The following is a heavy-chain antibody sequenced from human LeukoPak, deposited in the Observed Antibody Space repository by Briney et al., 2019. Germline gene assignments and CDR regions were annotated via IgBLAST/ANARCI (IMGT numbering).Heavy chain of an antibody. V-gene: IGHV3-23*01. CDR3: AKEGYYDILTGYYPSNYNYFDY. CDR2: ISGSGGSA. J-gene: IGHJ4*02. Sequence: GGSLRLSCAASGFTFSSYAMSWVRQAPGKGLEWVSAISGSGGSAYYADSVKGRFTISRDNSKNTLYLQMNSLRAEDTAVYYCAKEGYYDILTGYYPSNYNYFDYWGQGTLVTVSS. D-gene: IGHD3-9*01. CDR1: GFTFSSYA.